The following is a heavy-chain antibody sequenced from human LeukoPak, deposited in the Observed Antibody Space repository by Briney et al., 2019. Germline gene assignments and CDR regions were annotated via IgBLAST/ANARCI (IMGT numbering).Heavy chain of an antibody. D-gene: IGHD3-3*01. V-gene: IGHV1-69*05. Sequence: SVKVSCKASGGTFSSYAISWVRRAPGQGLEWMGGIIPIFGTANYAQKFQGRVTITTDESTSTAYMELSSLRSEDTAVYYCARGVKAIFGVVIGTGYYMDVWGKGTTVTVSS. CDR2: IIPIFGTA. CDR3: ARGVKAIFGVVIGTGYYMDV. CDR1: GGTFSSYA. J-gene: IGHJ6*03.